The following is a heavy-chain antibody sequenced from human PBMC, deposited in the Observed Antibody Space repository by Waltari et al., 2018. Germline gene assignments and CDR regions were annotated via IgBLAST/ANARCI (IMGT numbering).Heavy chain of an antibody. J-gene: IGHJ4*02. V-gene: IGHV4-4*02. CDR3: ARDRGRGLYLDS. CDR2: IHGSGRT. Sequence: QLQLQESGPGLVKPSGTLSLTCTVSGDSVTTNYWWSWVRQSPGKGLEWLGQIHGSGRTNYNPSFASRITVSIDTSNNQFSLKVTSATAADTAVYYCARDRGRGLYLDSWGRGALLTVS. D-gene: IGHD2-15*01. CDR1: GDSVTTNYW.